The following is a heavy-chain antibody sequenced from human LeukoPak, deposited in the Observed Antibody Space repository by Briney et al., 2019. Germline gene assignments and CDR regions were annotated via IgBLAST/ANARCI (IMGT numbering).Heavy chain of an antibody. V-gene: IGHV3-74*03. Sequence: GGSLRLSCAASEFFFSNYGMHWVRQAPGKGLVWVSRVNSDGRFTKYADSVKGRFTISRDNAKNTLYLQMNSLRAEDTAVYYCAKGGQYSSSSGFGYWGQGTLVTVSS. D-gene: IGHD6-6*01. CDR3: AKGGQYSSSSGFGY. CDR2: VNSDGRFT. J-gene: IGHJ4*02. CDR1: EFFFSNYG.